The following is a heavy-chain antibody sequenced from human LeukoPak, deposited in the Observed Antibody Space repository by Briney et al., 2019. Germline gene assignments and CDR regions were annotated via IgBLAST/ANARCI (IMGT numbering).Heavy chain of an antibody. V-gene: IGHV5-51*01. CDR1: GYRFSTSW. J-gene: IGHJ4*02. Sequence: GESLKISCKGSGYRFSTSWIGWVRQLPGKGLEWMVMIYPDDSNIRYGPSFQGQVTISADKSISTAYLQWNSLKASDTAMYYCARLTTGYGKIDYWGQGTLVTVSS. CDR2: IYPDDSNI. D-gene: IGHD2-2*03. CDR3: ARLTTGYGKIDY.